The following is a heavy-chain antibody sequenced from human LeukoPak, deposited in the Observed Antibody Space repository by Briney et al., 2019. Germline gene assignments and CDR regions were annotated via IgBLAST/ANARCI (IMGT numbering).Heavy chain of an antibody. J-gene: IGHJ4*02. V-gene: IGHV4-31*03. CDR2: IYYSGST. Sequence: PSETLSLTCTVSGGSISSGGYYWSWIRQHPGKGLEWIGYIYYSGSTYYNPSLKSRVTISVDTSKNQFSLKLSSVTAADTAVYYCAKDAYCSSTSCYARWGQGTLVTVSS. CDR3: AKDAYCSSTSCYAR. CDR1: GGSISSGGYY. D-gene: IGHD2-2*01.